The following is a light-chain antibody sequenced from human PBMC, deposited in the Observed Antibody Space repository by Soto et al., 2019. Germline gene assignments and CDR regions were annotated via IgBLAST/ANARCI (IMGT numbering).Light chain of an antibody. Sequence: VLTQSPFSVSVTVGQPASISCRSSRGLVFSDGNTYLHWFQQRPGQSPRRLIDNISNRDSGVPDRFSGSGSGTDFTLEISRVEAEDVGMYYCMHSIDWPWTFGQGTKVDIK. J-gene: IGKJ1*01. CDR3: MHSIDWPWT. V-gene: IGKV2-30*01. CDR1: RGLVFSDGNTY. CDR2: NIS.